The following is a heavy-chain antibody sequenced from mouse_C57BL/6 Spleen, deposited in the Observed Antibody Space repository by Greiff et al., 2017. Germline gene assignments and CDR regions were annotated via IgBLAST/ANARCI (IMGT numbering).Heavy chain of an antibody. CDR3: ARNWDPDLSYFDY. D-gene: IGHD4-1*01. CDR2: IYPRSGNT. Sequence: VKLVESGAELARPGASVKLSCKASGYTFTSYGISWVKQRTGQGLECIGEIYPRSGNTYYNEKFKGKATLTADKSSSTAYMELRSLTSEDSAVYFCARNWDPDLSYFDYWGQGTTRTVSS. CDR1: GYTFTSYG. V-gene: IGHV1-81*01. J-gene: IGHJ2*01.